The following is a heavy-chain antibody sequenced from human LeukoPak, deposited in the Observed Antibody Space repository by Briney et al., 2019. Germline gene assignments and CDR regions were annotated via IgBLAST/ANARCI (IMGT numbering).Heavy chain of an antibody. D-gene: IGHD6-13*01. Sequence: GASVKVSCKASGYTFTSYAMNWVRQAPGQGLEWMGWISAYNGNTNYAQKLQGRVTMTTDTSTSTAYMELRSLRSDDTAVYYCARRNSSSWRAYYYYYMDVWGKGTTVTVSS. V-gene: IGHV1-18*01. CDR1: GYTFTSYA. CDR2: ISAYNGNT. CDR3: ARRNSSSWRAYYYYYMDV. J-gene: IGHJ6*03.